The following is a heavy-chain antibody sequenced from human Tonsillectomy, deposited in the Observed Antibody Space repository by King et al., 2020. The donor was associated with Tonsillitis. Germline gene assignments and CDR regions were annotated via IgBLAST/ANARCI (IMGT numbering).Heavy chain of an antibody. D-gene: IGHD5-24*01. CDR1: GFTFSAYW. J-gene: IGHJ3*01. CDR3: ARDSSPYIDNYLDAFDL. V-gene: IGHV3-7*01. Sequence: VQLVESGGGLVQPGGSLRLSCAASGFTFSAYWMTWVRQAPGKGLEWVANIRRDGSKKSYVDSVKGRFTISRDNARNSLFLQMTSLTAEDTAVYYCARDSSPYIDNYLDAFDLWGQGTMVTVPS. CDR2: IRRDGSKK.